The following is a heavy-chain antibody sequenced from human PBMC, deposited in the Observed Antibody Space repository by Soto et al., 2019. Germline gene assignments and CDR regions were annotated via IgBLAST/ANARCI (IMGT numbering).Heavy chain of an antibody. D-gene: IGHD5-12*01. CDR2: IYYSGST. CDR1: GGSVSSGSYY. J-gene: IGHJ4*02. CDR3: ATRGRYSGYDYIDY. V-gene: IGHV4-61*01. Sequence: QVQLQESGPGLVKPSETLSLTCTVSGGSVSSGSYYWSWIRQPPGKGLEWIGYIYYSGSTNYNPSLKRRVTIPVDTSKNQFSLKLRSVTAADTAVYYCATRGRYSGYDYIDYWGQGTLVTVSS.